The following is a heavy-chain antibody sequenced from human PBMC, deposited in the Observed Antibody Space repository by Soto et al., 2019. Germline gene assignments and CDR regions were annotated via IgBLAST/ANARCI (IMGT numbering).Heavy chain of an antibody. D-gene: IGHD2-21*02. CDR2: VYYTGST. Sequence: SETLSLTCTVSGASIRSTDYYWSWIRQAPGKGLEWIGYVYYTGSTYYNPSLMSRLTISVDTSKDQFSLKLTSVTAAETAVYYCVRTARQGAVAPHWFDRWGQGTQVTVSS. V-gene: IGHV4-30-4*01. CDR3: VRTARQGAVAPHWFDR. J-gene: IGHJ5*02. CDR1: GASIRSTDYY.